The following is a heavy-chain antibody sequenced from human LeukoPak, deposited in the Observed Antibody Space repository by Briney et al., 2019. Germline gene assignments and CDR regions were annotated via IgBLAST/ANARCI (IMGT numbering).Heavy chain of an antibody. CDR3: ARVHCSSTSCYRGVWFDP. J-gene: IGHJ5*02. CDR1: GGSISSFF. D-gene: IGHD2-2*01. CDR2: FYTSGST. V-gene: IGHV4-4*07. Sequence: SETLSLTCTVSGGSISSFFWSWIRQPAGKGLEWIGRFYTSGSTNYNPSLKSRVTMSVDTSKNQFSLKLSSVTAADTAVYYCARVHCSSTSCYRGVWFDPWGQGTLVTVSS.